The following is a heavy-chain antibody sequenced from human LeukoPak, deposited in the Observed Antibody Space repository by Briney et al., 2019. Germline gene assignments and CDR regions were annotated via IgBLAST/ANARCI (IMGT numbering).Heavy chain of an antibody. CDR3: AGDPGAGWFDP. Sequence: ASVKVSCKASGGTFSSSGISWVRQASGQGLEWVGGITPVLGTPLYAQKFQGRVTITADESSTTTYLELTSLTSEHTAVYYCAGDPGAGWFDPWGQGTLVTVSS. CDR2: ITPVLGTP. V-gene: IGHV1-69*13. J-gene: IGHJ5*02. D-gene: IGHD7-27*01. CDR1: GGTFSSSG.